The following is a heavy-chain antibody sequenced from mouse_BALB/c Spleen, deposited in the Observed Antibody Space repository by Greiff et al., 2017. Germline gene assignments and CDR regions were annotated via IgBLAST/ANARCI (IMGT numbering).Heavy chain of an antibody. V-gene: IGHV5-17*02. CDR3: ASSLLERAMDY. J-gene: IGHJ4*01. CDR1: GFTFSSFG. CDR2: ISSGSSTI. D-gene: IGHD1-2*01. Sequence: DVMLVESGGGLVQPGGSRKLSCAASGFTFSSFGMHWVRQAPEKGLEWVAYISSGSSTIYYADTVKGRFTISRDNPKNTLFLQMTSLRSEDTAMYYCASSLLERAMDYWGQGTSVTVSS.